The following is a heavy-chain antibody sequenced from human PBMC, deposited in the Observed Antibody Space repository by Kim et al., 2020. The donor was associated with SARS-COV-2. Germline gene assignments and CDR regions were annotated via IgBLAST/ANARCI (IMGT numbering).Heavy chain of an antibody. D-gene: IGHD1-7*01. CDR3: ARDRPGTTPVDY. V-gene: IGHV6-1*01. Sequence: YAVSVKSRIHNNPDTAKNPFSLQLNSVTPEDTAVYYCARDRPGTTPVDYWGQGTLVTVSS. J-gene: IGHJ4*02.